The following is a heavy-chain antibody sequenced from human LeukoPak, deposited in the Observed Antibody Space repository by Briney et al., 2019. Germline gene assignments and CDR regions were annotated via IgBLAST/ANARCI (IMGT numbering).Heavy chain of an antibody. J-gene: IGHJ3*02. CDR1: GFTFDDYG. D-gene: IGHD2-2*01. CDR3: ARDAGHIYQLHKGGDAFDI. Sequence: GGSLRLSCAASGFTFDDYGMSWVRQAPGKGLEWVSGINWNGGSTGYADSVKGRFTISRDNAKNSLHLQMNSLRAEDTALYYCARDAGHIYQLHKGGDAFDIWGQGTMVTVSS. V-gene: IGHV3-20*04. CDR2: INWNGGST.